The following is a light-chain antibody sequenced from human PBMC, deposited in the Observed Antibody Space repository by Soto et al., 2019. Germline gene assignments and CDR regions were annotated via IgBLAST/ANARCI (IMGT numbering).Light chain of an antibody. Sequence: EIVLTQSPATLSLSPGERATLSCRASQSVSSYLAWYQQKPGQAPRLLIYDASNRATGIPARFSGSGSGTDFTLTISSLEPEDFAVYFCQQYANWPKTFGQGTKV. CDR1: QSVSSY. V-gene: IGKV3-11*01. CDR3: QQYANWPKT. CDR2: DAS. J-gene: IGKJ1*01.